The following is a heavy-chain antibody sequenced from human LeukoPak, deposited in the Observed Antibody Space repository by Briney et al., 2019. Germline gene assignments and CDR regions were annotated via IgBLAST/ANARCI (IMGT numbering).Heavy chain of an antibody. J-gene: IGHJ5*02. D-gene: IGHD3-3*01. CDR2: IIPIFGTA. V-gene: IGHV1-69*13. CDR1: GGTFSSYA. Sequence: ASVKVSCKASGGTFSSYAISWVRQAPGQGLEWMGGIIPIFGTANYAQKFQGRVTITADESTSTAYMELSSLRSEDTAVYYCARTSITIFGVATYGWFDPWGQGTLATVSS. CDR3: ARTSITIFGVATYGWFDP.